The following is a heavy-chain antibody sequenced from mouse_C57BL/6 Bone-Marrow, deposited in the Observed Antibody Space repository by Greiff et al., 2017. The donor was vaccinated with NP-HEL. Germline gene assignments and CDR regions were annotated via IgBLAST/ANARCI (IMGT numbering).Heavy chain of an antibody. V-gene: IGHV1-61*01. D-gene: IGHD1-1*01. CDR1: GYTFTSYW. Sequence: VQLQQPGAELVRPGSSVKLSCKASGYTFTSYWMDWVKQRPGQGLEWIGNIYPSDSETHYNQKFKDKATLTVDKSSSTAYMQLSSLTSEDSAVYYGARGRIYYYGRNDYWGQGTTLTVSS. CDR2: IYPSDSET. CDR3: ARGRIYYYGRNDY. J-gene: IGHJ2*01.